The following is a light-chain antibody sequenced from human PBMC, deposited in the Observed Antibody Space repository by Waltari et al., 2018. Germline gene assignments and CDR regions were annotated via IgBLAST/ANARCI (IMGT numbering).Light chain of an antibody. Sequence: QSALTQPPSASGSPGQSVTISCNGTSSDVGGYNYVSWHQQHPGKAPKLMIYEVSKRASGVPDRVAGSKSGNTAALTGSGLQAEDEADYYCSSYAGSNNFVVGTGTKVTVL. CDR3: SSYAGSNNFV. J-gene: IGLJ1*01. CDR1: SSDVGGYNY. V-gene: IGLV2-8*01. CDR2: EVS.